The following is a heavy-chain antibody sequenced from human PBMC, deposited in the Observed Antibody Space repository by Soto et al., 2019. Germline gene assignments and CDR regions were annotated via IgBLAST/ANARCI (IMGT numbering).Heavy chain of an antibody. J-gene: IGHJ5*02. D-gene: IGHD3-3*01. CDR1: GFTFSSYG. CDR2: IWYDGSNK. V-gene: IGHV3-33*01. CDR3: ARERWLCDFWSGYSNWFDP. Sequence: GGSLRLSCAASGFTFSSYGMHWVRQAPGKGLEWVAVIWYDGSNKYYADSVKGRFTTSRDNSKNTLYLQMNSLRAEDTAVYYCARERWLCDFWSGYSNWFDPWGQGTLVTVSS.